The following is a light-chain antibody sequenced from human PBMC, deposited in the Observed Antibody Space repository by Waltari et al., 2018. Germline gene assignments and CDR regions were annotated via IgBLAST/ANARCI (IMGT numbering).Light chain of an antibody. CDR3: HQYGSSPNT. V-gene: IGKV3-20*01. J-gene: IGKJ2*01. CDR1: QSVSSNY. Sequence: EIVLTQSPGTLSLSPGERATLSCRASQSVSSNYLAWYQQKPGQAPRLLIYAASRRATGIPDRVSGSGSGTDFTLTISRLEPEDFAVYYCHQYGSSPNTFGQWTKLDIK. CDR2: AAS.